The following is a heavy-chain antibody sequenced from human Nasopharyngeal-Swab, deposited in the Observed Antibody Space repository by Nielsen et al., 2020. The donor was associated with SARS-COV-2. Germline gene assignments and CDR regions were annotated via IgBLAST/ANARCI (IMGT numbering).Heavy chain of an antibody. CDR3: AREGSDSSGPGEYYYCDMDV. V-gene: IGHV3-7*01. CDR2: IEAYGSEK. CDR1: GFTFSNYW. D-gene: IGHD6-19*01. Sequence: GGSLRLSCAASGFTFSNYWMTWVREAPGKGLEWVATIEAYGSEKYYVDSVKGRFTISRDNAKNSLYLQMNSLRAEDTAVYYCAREGSDSSGPGEYYYCDMDVWGKGTTVTVSS. J-gene: IGHJ6*03.